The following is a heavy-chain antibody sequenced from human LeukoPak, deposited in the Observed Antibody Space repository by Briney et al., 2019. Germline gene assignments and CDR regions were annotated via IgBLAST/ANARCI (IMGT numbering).Heavy chain of an antibody. Sequence: PGGSLRLSCAASGFTFSSYSMNWVRQAPGKGLEWVSSISSSSSYIYYADSVKGRFTLSRDNAKNSLYLQMNSLRAEDTAVYYCAGTKAVAGNFDYWGQGTLVTVSS. CDR1: GFTFSSYS. CDR2: ISSSSSYI. V-gene: IGHV3-21*01. D-gene: IGHD6-19*01. J-gene: IGHJ4*02. CDR3: AGTKAVAGNFDY.